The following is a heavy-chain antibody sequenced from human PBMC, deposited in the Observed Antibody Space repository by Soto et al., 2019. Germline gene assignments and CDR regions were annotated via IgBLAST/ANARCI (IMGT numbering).Heavy chain of an antibody. D-gene: IGHD3-10*01. Sequence: EVQLLESGGGLVQPGGSLRLSCAASGFTFSSYAMSWVRQAPGKGLEWVSAISGSGGSTYYADSVKGRFTISRDNSKNHLYLQMNSLRDEGTAVYYCARSPELWFGESNGYGMDVWGQGTTVTVSS. CDR2: ISGSGGST. CDR1: GFTFSSYA. J-gene: IGHJ6*02. CDR3: ARSPELWFGESNGYGMDV. V-gene: IGHV3-23*01.